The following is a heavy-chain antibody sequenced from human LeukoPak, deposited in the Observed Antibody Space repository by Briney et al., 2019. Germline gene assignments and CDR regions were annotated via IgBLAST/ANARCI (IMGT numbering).Heavy chain of an antibody. V-gene: IGHV3-9*01. J-gene: IGHJ4*02. Sequence: GRSLRLSCAASGFTFDDYAMHWVRQAPGKGLEWVSGISWNSGSIGYADSVKGRFTISRDNAKNSLYLQMNSLRAEDTALYYCVKDNYWGYAHFDYWGQGTLVTVSS. CDR2: ISWNSGSI. D-gene: IGHD7-27*01. CDR1: GFTFDDYA. CDR3: VKDNYWGYAHFDY.